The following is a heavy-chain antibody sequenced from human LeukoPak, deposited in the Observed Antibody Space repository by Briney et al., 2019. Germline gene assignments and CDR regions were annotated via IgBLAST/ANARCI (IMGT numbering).Heavy chain of an antibody. J-gene: IGHJ4*02. CDR1: GFTFSSYA. D-gene: IGHD3-3*01. Sequence: SGGSLRLSCAASGFTFSSYAMHWVRQAPGKGLEWVAVISSDGSNKYYADSVKGGFTISRDNSKNTLYLQMNSLRVEDTAVYYCARDPFWSGYYTVGYFDDWGQGTLVTVSS. V-gene: IGHV3-30-3*01. CDR2: ISSDGSNK. CDR3: ARDPFWSGYYTVGYFDD.